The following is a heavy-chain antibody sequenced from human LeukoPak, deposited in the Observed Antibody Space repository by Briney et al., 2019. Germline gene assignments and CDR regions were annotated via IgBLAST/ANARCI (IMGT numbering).Heavy chain of an antibody. CDR2: IKSNSDGGTT. Sequence: GGSLRLSCAASDFTLSNAWMNWVRQAPGKGLEWVGRIKSNSDGGTTDYAAPVKGRFAISRDDSKNTLYLQMNILKTEDTAMYYCFTEVPGGGYWGQGTLVTVSS. CDR1: DFTLSNAW. CDR3: FTEVPGGGY. J-gene: IGHJ4*02. D-gene: IGHD3-16*01. V-gene: IGHV3-15*07.